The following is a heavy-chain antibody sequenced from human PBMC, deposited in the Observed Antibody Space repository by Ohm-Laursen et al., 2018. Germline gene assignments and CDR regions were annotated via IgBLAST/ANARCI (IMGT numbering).Heavy chain of an antibody. Sequence: GSSVKVSCKASGYTFTGYYMHWVRQAPGQGLEWMGWINPNSGGTNYAQKFQGRVTMTRDTSISTAYMELSRLRSDDTAVYYCARGGRLSRKASLYNWFDPWGQGTLVTVSS. CDR2: INPNSGGT. CDR3: ARGGRLSRKASLYNWFDP. J-gene: IGHJ5*02. D-gene: IGHD1-26*01. CDR1: GYTFTGYY. V-gene: IGHV1-2*02.